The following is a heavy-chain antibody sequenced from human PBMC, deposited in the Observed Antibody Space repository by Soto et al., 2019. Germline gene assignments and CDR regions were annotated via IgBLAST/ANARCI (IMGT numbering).Heavy chain of an antibody. D-gene: IGHD5-12*01. CDR1: GGGNLRDYR. CDR2: IIPKLGSA. V-gene: IGHV1-69*01. Sequence: QVQLVQSGAEVKKPGSSVQVSCKASGGGNLRDYRTTWVRQAPGQGLEWMGGIIPKLGSANYAQNFQGRVTITADESTSTVYMERRSLRSEDTAVYYCARGVGGYNFGAVYWGQGPPVTVSS. J-gene: IGHJ4*02. CDR3: ARGVGGYNFGAVY.